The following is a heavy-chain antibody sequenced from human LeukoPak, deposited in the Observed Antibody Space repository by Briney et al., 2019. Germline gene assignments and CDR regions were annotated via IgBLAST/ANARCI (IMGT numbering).Heavy chain of an antibody. V-gene: IGHV3-53*01. CDR1: GITVSSSC. D-gene: IGHD5-12*01. Sequence: GGSLRLSCAASGITVSSSCLSWVRQAPGKGLEWVSLIYSGGSTYYADSVKGRFTVSRDNSKNTLYLQMDSLRAEDTAVYYCARAFGYDWRLDYWGQGTLVTVSS. CDR3: ARAFGYDWRLDY. CDR2: IYSGGST. J-gene: IGHJ4*02.